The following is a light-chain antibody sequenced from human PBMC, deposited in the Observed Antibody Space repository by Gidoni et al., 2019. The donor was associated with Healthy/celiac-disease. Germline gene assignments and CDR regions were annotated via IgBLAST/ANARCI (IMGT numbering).Light chain of an antibody. CDR2: AAS. Sequence: DNHMIQSPSSLSASVGDRVTITCRASQSISSYLNWYQQKPGKAPKLLIYAASSLQSGVPSRFSGSGSGTDFTLTISSLQPEDFATYYCQQSYSTPLTFGAGTKVEIK. CDR3: QQSYSTPLT. V-gene: IGKV1-39*01. CDR1: QSISSY. J-gene: IGKJ4*01.